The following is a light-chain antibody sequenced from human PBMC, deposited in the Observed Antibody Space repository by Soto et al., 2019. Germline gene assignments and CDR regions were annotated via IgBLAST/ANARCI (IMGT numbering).Light chain of an antibody. CDR1: QSVRSSY. J-gene: IGKJ4*01. CDR2: AAS. V-gene: IGKV3-20*01. CDR3: QQYGYLVT. Sequence: EIVLTQSPCTLSLSPGERATLSCRASQSVRSSYLAWYQQKPGQAPRRLVYAASSRATGIPDRFSGSGSGTDFTLTISRLEPEDFAMYYCQQYGYLVTFGGGTKVDIK.